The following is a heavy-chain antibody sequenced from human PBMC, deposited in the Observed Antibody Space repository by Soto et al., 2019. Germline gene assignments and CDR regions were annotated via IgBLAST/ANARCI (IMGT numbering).Heavy chain of an antibody. CDR1: GGTFSSYT. J-gene: IGHJ3*02. CDR2: VIPILGIA. V-gene: IGHV1-69*04. D-gene: IGHD2-15*01. CDR3: ARDLFRGVVVVAAPDAFDI. Sequence: SVKVSCKASGGTFSSYTISWVRQAPGQGLEWMGRVIPILGIANYAQKFQGRVTITADKSTSTAYMELSSLRSEDTAVYYCARDLFRGVVVVAAPDAFDIWGQGTMVTVSS.